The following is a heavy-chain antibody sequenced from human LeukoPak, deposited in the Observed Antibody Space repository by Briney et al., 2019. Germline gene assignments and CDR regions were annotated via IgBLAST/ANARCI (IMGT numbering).Heavy chain of an antibody. D-gene: IGHD3-10*01. J-gene: IGHJ6*03. CDR3: ARDSGQYGSGSYYSYYYYMDV. Sequence: SVKVSCKASGGTFSSYAISWVRQAPGQGLEWMGGIIPIFGTANYAQKFQGRVTITADESTSTAYMELSSLGSEDTAVYYCARDSGQYGSGSYYSYYYYMDVWGKGTTVTISS. V-gene: IGHV1-69*13. CDR1: GGTFSSYA. CDR2: IIPIFGTA.